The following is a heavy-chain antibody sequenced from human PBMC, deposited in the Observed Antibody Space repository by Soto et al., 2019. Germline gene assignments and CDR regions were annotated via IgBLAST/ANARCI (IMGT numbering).Heavy chain of an antibody. Sequence: SETLSLTCTVSGGSISSDDYYWSWIRQHPGKGLEWIGNIYYTGSTYHNTSLKSRLIISLDTSKNQFSLRLSSVTAADSAVYYCARAYYDTSGYSLDPWGQGILVTVSS. CDR3: ARAYYDTSGYSLDP. CDR2: IYYTGST. J-gene: IGHJ5*02. D-gene: IGHD3-22*01. CDR1: GGSISSDDYY. V-gene: IGHV4-31*03.